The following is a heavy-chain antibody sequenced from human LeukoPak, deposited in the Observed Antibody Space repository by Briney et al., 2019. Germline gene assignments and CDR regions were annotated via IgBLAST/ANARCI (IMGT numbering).Heavy chain of an antibody. J-gene: IGHJ4*02. D-gene: IGHD3-10*01. CDR2: ISGSGGST. V-gene: IGHV3-23*01. CDR1: GFTFSSYA. CDR3: VRAYGSGSHGY. Sequence: GGSLRLSCAASGFTFSSYAMSWVRQAPGKGLEWVSAISGSGGSTYYADSVKGRFTISRDNAKNSLYLQMDSLRDDDTAVYYCVRAYGSGSHGYWGQGTLVTVSS.